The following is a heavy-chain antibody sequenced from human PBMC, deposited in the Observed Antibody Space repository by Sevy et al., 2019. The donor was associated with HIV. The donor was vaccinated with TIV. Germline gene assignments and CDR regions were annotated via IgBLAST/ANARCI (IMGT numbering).Heavy chain of an antibody. J-gene: IGHJ6*02. D-gene: IGHD3-3*01. Sequence: GESLKISCVASAFTFSTYGMHWVRQAPGKGLEWVSVISFDGSHKYYADSVKGRCTVSRDNSKNTLNLQMNSLRAEDTAVYYCARDLRPHLLYSDFWSGYSGMDVWGQGTTVTVSS. CDR1: AFTFSTYG. CDR2: ISFDGSHK. CDR3: ARDLRPHLLYSDFWSGYSGMDV. V-gene: IGHV3-30*03.